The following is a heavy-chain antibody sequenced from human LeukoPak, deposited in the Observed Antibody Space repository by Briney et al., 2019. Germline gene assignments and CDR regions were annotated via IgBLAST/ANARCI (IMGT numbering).Heavy chain of an antibody. CDR3: ARNQGYCSGGSCYAKRAYYFDY. CDR2: IDRSGSN. V-gene: IGHV4-34*01. J-gene: IGHJ4*02. Sequence: SETLSLTCAVYGGSFSGYYWSWIRQPPGKGLEWSGEIDRSGSNNYNPSLKSRVTISVDTSKNQFSLKLSSVTAADTAVYYCARNQGYCSGGSCYAKRAYYFDYWGQGTLVTVSS. CDR1: GGSFSGYY. D-gene: IGHD2-15*01.